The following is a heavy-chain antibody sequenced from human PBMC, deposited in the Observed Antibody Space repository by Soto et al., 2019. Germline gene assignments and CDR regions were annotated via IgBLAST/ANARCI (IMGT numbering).Heavy chain of an antibody. CDR3: AKWEVFVTGHLATQSSLDS. D-gene: IGHD3-9*01. CDR1: GFTFINHA. Sequence: GGSVRLSCATSGFTFINHAMTWVRQAPGKAPQWVATVDGSGAAPFYAESVKGRFTISRDNSKNTLYLQMNSLRAEDTAVYFCAKWEVFVTGHLATQSSLDSWGQGTLVTVSS. V-gene: IGHV3-23*01. J-gene: IGHJ4*02. CDR2: VDGSGAAP.